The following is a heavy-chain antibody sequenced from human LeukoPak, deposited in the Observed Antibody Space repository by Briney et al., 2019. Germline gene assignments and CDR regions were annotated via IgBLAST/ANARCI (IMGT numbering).Heavy chain of an antibody. CDR3: ARSPLYPYSSGLADY. CDR2: IYYSGST. D-gene: IGHD6-19*01. Sequence: PSETLSLTCTVSGGSVNSETYCWTWIRQPPGKGLEWIGIIYYSGSTYYNPSLKSRVTISVDTSKNQFSLKLSSVTAADTAVYYCARSPLYPYSSGLADYWGQGTLVTVSS. CDR1: GGSVNSETYC. V-gene: IGHV4-39*01. J-gene: IGHJ4*02.